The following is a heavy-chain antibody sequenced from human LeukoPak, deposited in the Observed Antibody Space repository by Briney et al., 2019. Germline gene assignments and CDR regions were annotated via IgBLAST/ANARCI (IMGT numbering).Heavy chain of an antibody. V-gene: IGHV1-24*01. CDR3: AADITMVRGVITTLDY. Sequence: ASVNVSCKVSGYTLTELSMHWVRQAPGKGLEWMGGFDPEDGETIYAQKFQGRVTMTEDTSTDTAYMELSSLRSEDTAVYYCAADITMVRGVITTLDYWGQGTLVTVSS. CDR1: GYTLTELS. CDR2: FDPEDGET. J-gene: IGHJ4*02. D-gene: IGHD3-10*01.